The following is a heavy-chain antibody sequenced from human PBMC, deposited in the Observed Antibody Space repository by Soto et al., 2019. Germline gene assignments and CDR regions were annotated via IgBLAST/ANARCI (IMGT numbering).Heavy chain of an antibody. CDR1: GFTFSNAW. Sequence: EVQLVESGGGLVKPGGSLRVSCAASGFTFSNAWMSWVRQAPGKGPEWVGHIKSKTEGGTTDYAAPVKGRFTISRDDSKNTLYLQMNSLKTEDTAVYYCTTDIYYYDSSGYSYYFDDWGQGTLVTVSS. D-gene: IGHD3-22*01. J-gene: IGHJ4*02. CDR2: IKSKTEGGTT. CDR3: TTDIYYYDSSGYSYYFDD. V-gene: IGHV3-15*01.